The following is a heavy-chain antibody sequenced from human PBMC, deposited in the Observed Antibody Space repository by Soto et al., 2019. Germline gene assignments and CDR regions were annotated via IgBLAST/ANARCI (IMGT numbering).Heavy chain of an antibody. CDR2: IIPIFGTA. CDR1: GGTFSSYA. V-gene: IGHV1-69*01. D-gene: IGHD3-22*01. CDR3: AREGHYYDSSGYYYEVRAFDI. Sequence: QVQLVQSGAEVKKPGSSVKVSCKASGGTFSSYAISWVRQAPGQGLEWMGGIIPIFGTANYAQKFQGGVTITADESTSTAYMELSSLRSEDTAVYYCAREGHYYDSSGYYYEVRAFDIWGQGTMVTVSS. J-gene: IGHJ3*02.